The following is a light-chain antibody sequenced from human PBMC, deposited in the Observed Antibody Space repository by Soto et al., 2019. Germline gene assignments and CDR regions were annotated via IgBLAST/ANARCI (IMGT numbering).Light chain of an antibody. CDR1: SSDVGNYNL. CDR3: CSYTSSSVYV. V-gene: IGLV2-23*02. Sequence: QSVLTQPASVSGSPGQSITVSCTGPSSDVGNYNLVSWYQQHPGKAPKLIIFEVNKRPSGVSNRFSGSKSGNTASLTISGLQAEDEAHYYCCSYTSSSVYVFGSGTKVTVL. CDR2: EVN. J-gene: IGLJ1*01.